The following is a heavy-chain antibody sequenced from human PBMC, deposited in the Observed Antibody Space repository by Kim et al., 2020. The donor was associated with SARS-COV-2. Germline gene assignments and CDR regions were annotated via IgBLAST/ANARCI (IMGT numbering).Heavy chain of an antibody. CDR3: ARVSADGRTFDY. V-gene: IGHV4-59*01. D-gene: IGHD6-19*01. Sequence: YNPSLKSRVTISVDTAKNQFSLKLSSVTAADTAVYYCARVSADGRTFDYWGQGTLVTVSS. J-gene: IGHJ4*02.